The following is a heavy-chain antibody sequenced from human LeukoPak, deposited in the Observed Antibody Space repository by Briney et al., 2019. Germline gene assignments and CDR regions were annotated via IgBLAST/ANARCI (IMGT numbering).Heavy chain of an antibody. D-gene: IGHD5-24*01. V-gene: IGHV3-23*01. J-gene: IGHJ6*02. Sequence: TGGSLRLSCAASGFTFSNYAMTWVRQVPGKGLEWVSAIRNAGGTTYYADSVNGRFTISRDNSKNTLYLQMNSLRAEDTAVYYCAKVKEEAPVEMATKGYYYYGMDVWGQGTTVTVSS. CDR3: AKVKEEAPVEMATKGYYYYGMDV. CDR1: GFTFSNYA. CDR2: IRNAGGTT.